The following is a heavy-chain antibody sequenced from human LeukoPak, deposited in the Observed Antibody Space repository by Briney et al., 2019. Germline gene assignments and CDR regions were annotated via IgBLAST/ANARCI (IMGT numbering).Heavy chain of an antibody. Sequence: SETLSLTCTISGGSISSSSYYWGWIRQPPGKGLEWIGSIYYSGSTYYNPSLKSRVTISVDTSKNQFSLKRSSLTAADTAVYYCARHESVGATNYWGQGTLVTVSS. CDR1: GGSISSSSYY. V-gene: IGHV4-39*01. CDR3: ARHESVGATNY. D-gene: IGHD1-26*01. CDR2: IYYSGST. J-gene: IGHJ4*02.